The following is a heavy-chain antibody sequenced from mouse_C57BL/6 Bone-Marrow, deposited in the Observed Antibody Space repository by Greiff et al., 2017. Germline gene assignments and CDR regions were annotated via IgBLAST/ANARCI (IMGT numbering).Heavy chain of an antibody. V-gene: IGHV6-3*01. Sequence: EVKLEESGGGLVQPGGSMKLSCVASGFTFSNYWMNWVRQSPEKGLEWVAQIRVKSDNYATHYAESVKGRFTISRYDSKSSVYLQMNNLRAEDTGIYYCSALAYWGQGTLVTVSA. CDR3: SALAY. CDR2: IRVKSDNYAT. CDR1: GFTFSNYW. J-gene: IGHJ3*01.